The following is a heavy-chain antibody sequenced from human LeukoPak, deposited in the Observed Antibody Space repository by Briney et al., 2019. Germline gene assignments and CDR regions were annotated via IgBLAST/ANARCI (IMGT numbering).Heavy chain of an antibody. D-gene: IGHD3-16*01. J-gene: IGHJ4*02. CDR3: ARDGPPLGVSYFDY. V-gene: IGHV3-66*01. CDR1: GFTVSSNY. Sequence: PGGSLRLSCAASGFTVSSNYMSWVRQAPGKGLEWVSVIYSGGSTYYADSVKGRFTISRDNSKNTLYLQMNSLRAEDTAVYYCARDGPPLGVSYFDYWGQGTLVTVSS. CDR2: IYSGGST.